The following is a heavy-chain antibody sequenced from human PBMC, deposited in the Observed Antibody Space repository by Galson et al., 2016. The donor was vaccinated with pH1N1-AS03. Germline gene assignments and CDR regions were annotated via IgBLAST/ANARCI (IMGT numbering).Heavy chain of an antibody. Sequence: QSGAEVKKPGESLKISCKGSGYNFDTYYIAWVRQMPGKGLEWIGVIYPGDSHTRYSPSFQGQVTISADKSTGAAHLQWSSLKASDTGMYYCARHSRSDLSSHFDLWGRGTLVTVSS. J-gene: IGHJ2*01. CDR1: GYNFDTYY. CDR3: ARHSRSDLSSHFDL. V-gene: IGHV5-51*01. CDR2: IYPGDSHT. D-gene: IGHD3-16*02.